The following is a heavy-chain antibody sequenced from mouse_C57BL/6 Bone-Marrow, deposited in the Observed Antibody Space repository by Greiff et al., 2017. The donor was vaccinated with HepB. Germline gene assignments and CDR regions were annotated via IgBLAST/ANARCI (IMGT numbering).Heavy chain of an antibody. V-gene: IGHV1-42*01. J-gene: IGHJ4*01. CDR3: AREVVAHYAMDY. D-gene: IGHD1-1*01. CDR1: GYSFTGYY. CDR2: INPSTGGT. Sequence: VQLKQSGPELVKPGASVKISCKASGYSFTGYYMNWVKQSPEKSLEWIGEINPSTGGTTYNQKFKAKATLTVDKSSSTAYMQLKSLTSEDSAVYYCAREVVAHYAMDYWGQGTSVTVSS.